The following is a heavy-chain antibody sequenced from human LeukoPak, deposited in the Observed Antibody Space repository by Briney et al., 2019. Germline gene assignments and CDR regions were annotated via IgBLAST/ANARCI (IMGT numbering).Heavy chain of an antibody. V-gene: IGHV1-2*02. CDR3: ARDSNGSGSYGDY. Sequence: GASVKVSCKASGYTFTGYYMHWVRQAPGQGLEWMGWINPNSGGTNYAQKFQGRVTMTRDTSISTAYMELSRLRSDDTAVYYCARDSNGSGSYGDYWGQGTLVTVSS. CDR2: INPNSGGT. D-gene: IGHD3-10*01. J-gene: IGHJ4*02. CDR1: GYTFTGYY.